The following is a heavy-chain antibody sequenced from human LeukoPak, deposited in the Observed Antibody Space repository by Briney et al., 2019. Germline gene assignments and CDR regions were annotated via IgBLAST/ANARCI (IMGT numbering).Heavy chain of an antibody. CDR2: ISSSSSYI. V-gene: IGHV3-21*01. Sequence: GGSLRLSCAASGFTFSSYSMNWVRQAPGKGLEWVSSISSSSSYIYYADSVKGRFTISRDNAKNSLYLQMNSLRAEDTAVYYCARDISARYSYGWGSKVYWGQGTLVTVSS. J-gene: IGHJ4*02. CDR1: GFTFSSYS. D-gene: IGHD5-18*01. CDR3: ARDISARYSYGWGSKVY.